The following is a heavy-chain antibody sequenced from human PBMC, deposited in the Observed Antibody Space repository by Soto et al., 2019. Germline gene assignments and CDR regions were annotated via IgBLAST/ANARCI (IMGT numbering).Heavy chain of an antibody. D-gene: IGHD6-19*01. CDR1: GGSISTDSYY. CDR3: ARHFSRGWIYHYGLDV. J-gene: IGHJ6*02. Sequence: SETLSLTCTVSGGSISTDSYYWGWIRQPPGKGLEWIGSIYYSGGTYYSPSLESRITISVDTSKNQFSLKMSSVTAADTAVYYCARHFSRGWIYHYGLDVWGQGTTVTVSS. V-gene: IGHV4-39*01. CDR2: IYYSGGT.